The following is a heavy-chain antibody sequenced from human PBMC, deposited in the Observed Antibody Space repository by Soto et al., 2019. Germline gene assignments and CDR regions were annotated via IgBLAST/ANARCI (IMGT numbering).Heavy chain of an antibody. V-gene: IGHV1-46*01. CDR2: FNPSGGSS. J-gene: IGHJ5*02. Sequence: ASVKVSCKASGYTFTNYYIHWVRQAPGQGLEWMGIFNPSGGSSSFIQKFHGRVTMTRDTSTSTVYMELSSLRSEDTAVYYCARGGWEFDPWGQGTLVTVSS. CDR3: ARGGWEFDP. D-gene: IGHD1-26*01. CDR1: GYTFTNYY.